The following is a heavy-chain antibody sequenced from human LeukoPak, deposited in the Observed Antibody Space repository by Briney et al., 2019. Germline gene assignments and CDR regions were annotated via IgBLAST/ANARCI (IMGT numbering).Heavy chain of an antibody. CDR2: INHSGST. J-gene: IGHJ5*02. V-gene: IGHV4-34*01. D-gene: IGHD6-13*01. CDR1: GGSFSGYY. CDR3: ARVKAAASGWFDP. Sequence: SETLSLTCAVYGGSFSGYYWRWIRQPPGKGLEWIGEINHSGSTNYNPSLKSRVTISVDTSKNQFSLKLSSVTAADTAVYYCARVKAAASGWFDPWGQGTLVTVSS.